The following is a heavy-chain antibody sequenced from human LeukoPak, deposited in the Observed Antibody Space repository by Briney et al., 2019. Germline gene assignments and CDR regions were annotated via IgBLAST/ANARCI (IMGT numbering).Heavy chain of an antibody. J-gene: IGHJ4*02. CDR1: GGSISSSSYY. V-gene: IGHV4-39*07. D-gene: IGHD3-10*01. Sequence: SETLSLTCTVSGGSISSSSYYWGWIRQPPGKGLEWIGSIYYSGSTYYNPSLKSRVTISVDTSKNQFSLKLSSVTAADTAVYYCARAYYYGSGSFDYWGRGTLVTVSS. CDR2: IYYSGST. CDR3: ARAYYYGSGSFDY.